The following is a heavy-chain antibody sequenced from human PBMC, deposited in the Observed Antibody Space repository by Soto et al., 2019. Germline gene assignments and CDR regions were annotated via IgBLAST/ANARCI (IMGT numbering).Heavy chain of an antibody. CDR1: GYTLSELS. V-gene: IGHV1-24*01. Sequence: ASGKVSCKVSGYTLSELSMHWVRQAPGKALEWMGSFDPEDGETIFGQNFQDRVTMTEDTSTDTAYMELSSLRSEDTVVYYCATGHQLPSEGYFDYWGQGALVTVSS. CDR2: FDPEDGET. D-gene: IGHD2-2*01. J-gene: IGHJ4*02. CDR3: ATGHQLPSEGYFDY.